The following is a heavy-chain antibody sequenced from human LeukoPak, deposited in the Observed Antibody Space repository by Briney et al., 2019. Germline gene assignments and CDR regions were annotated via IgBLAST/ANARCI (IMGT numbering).Heavy chain of an antibody. CDR2: ISSNGGST. J-gene: IGHJ4*02. CDR1: GFTFSSYA. D-gene: IGHD2-2*01. CDR3: ARTRRVPDAMFDY. V-gene: IGHV3-64*04. Sequence: GGSLRLSCSASGFTFSSYAMHWVRQAPGKGLEYVSAISSNGGSTYYADSVKGRFTISRDNSKNTLYLQMNSLRAEDTAVYHCARTRRVPDAMFDYWGQGTLVTVSS.